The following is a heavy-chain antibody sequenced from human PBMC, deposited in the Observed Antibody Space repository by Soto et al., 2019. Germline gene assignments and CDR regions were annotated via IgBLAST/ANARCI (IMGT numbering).Heavy chain of an antibody. CDR1: GFTFSSYA. CDR2: ISGSGGST. J-gene: IGHJ3*02. V-gene: IGHV3-23*01. D-gene: IGHD1-1*01. Sequence: EVQLLESGGGLVQPGGSLRLSCAASGFTFSSYAMSWVRQAPGKGLEWVSAISGSGGSTYYADSVKGRFTISRDSSKNTLYLQMNSLRAEDTAVYYCANLGNGGDAFDIWGQGTMVTVSS. CDR3: ANLGNGGDAFDI.